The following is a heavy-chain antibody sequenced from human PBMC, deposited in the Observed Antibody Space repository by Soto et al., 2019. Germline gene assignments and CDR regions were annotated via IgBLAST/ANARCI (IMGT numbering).Heavy chain of an antibody. Sequence: QVQLQESGPGLVKPSQTLSLTCTVSGGSISSGDYYWSWIRQPPGKGLEWIGYIYYSGSTYYNPSLKSRVTISVDTSNNQFSLKRCPVTAAETAVYYCARVGFGELWAHGMDVWGQGTTVTVS. D-gene: IGHD3-10*01. CDR3: ARVGFGELWAHGMDV. J-gene: IGHJ6*02. CDR2: IYYSGST. CDR1: GGSISSGDYY. V-gene: IGHV4-30-4*01.